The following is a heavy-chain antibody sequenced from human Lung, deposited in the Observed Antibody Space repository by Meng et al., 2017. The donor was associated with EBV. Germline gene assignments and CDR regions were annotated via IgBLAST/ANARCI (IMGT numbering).Heavy chain of an antibody. V-gene: IGHV4-31*03. CDR1: GGSISSGGYY. Sequence: GHVQGPGPGLVKPSQTLSLTCTVSGGSISSGGYYWSWIRQHPGKGLEWIGYIYYSGSTYYKPSLKSRVTMSVDTSNNQFSLKLSSVTAADTAVYYCARAVDTGYFDYWGQGTLVTVSS. CDR3: ARAVDTGYFDY. D-gene: IGHD5-18*01. CDR2: IYYSGST. J-gene: IGHJ4*02.